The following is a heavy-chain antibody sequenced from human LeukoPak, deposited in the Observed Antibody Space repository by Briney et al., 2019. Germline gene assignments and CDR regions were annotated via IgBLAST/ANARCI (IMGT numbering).Heavy chain of an antibody. CDR2: IYYDGST. D-gene: IGHD6-13*01. CDR1: GGSISSYY. Sequence: SETLSLTCTASGGSISSYYWSWIRQPPGKGLEWIGFIYYDGSTNYNPSLKSRVTISVDTSKNQFSLKLSSVTAADTAVYYCARSPGIAAPGDKWFDPWGQGTLVTVSS. V-gene: IGHV4-59*08. CDR3: ARSPGIAAPGDKWFDP. J-gene: IGHJ5*02.